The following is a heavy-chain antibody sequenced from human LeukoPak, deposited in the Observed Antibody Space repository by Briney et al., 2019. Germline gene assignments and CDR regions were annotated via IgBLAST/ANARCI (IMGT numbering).Heavy chain of an antibody. CDR2: IYYSGST. D-gene: IGHD3-3*01. V-gene: IGHV4-59*01. J-gene: IGHJ6*03. Sequence: PSETLSLTCTVSGFSISSSYYWSWIRQPPGKGLEWIGYIYYSGSTNYNPSLKSRVTISVDTSKNQFSLKLSSVTAADTAVYYCAREREGLLRFPYYYYMDVWGKGTTVTVSS. CDR1: GFSISSSYY. CDR3: AREREGLLRFPYYYYMDV.